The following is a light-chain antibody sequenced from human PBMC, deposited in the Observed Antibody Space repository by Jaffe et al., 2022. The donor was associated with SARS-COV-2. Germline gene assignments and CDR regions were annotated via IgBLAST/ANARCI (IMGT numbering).Light chain of an antibody. V-gene: IGKV3-15*01. Sequence: EIVMTQSPATLSVSPGERATLSCRASQSVSINLAWYQQKPGQAPRLLIYGASTRATGIPARFSGSGSGAEFTLSISSLQSEDFAVYYCQQYNNWPPRFTFGPGTKVDLK. CDR2: GAS. J-gene: IGKJ3*01. CDR1: QSVSIN. CDR3: QQYNNWPPRFT.